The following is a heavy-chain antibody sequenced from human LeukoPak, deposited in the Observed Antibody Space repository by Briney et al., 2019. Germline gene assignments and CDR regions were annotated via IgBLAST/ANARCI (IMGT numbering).Heavy chain of an antibody. Sequence: PGRSLRLSHAASGFTFSSHFMHWVRQAPGKGLEWVTFIQGDGSNKYYADSFKGRFTISRDNSKNTLYLQMSSLRAEDTAIYYCAKDLSNSWSFDYWGQGILVTVSS. CDR3: AKDLSNSWSFDY. V-gene: IGHV3-30*02. D-gene: IGHD6-13*01. CDR1: GFTFSSHF. J-gene: IGHJ4*02. CDR2: IQGDGSNK.